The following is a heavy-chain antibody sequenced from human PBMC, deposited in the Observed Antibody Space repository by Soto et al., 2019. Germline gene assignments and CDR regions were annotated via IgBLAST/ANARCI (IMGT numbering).Heavy chain of an antibody. Sequence: ASVKVSCKVSGYALTELSMHWVRQAPGKGLEWMGGFDPEDGETIYAQKFQGRVTMTEDTSTDTAYMELSSLRSEHTAVYYCATGVGGVITTIFRYYYYGMDVWGQGTTVTVSS. CDR3: ATGVGGVITTIFRYYYYGMDV. V-gene: IGHV1-24*01. D-gene: IGHD3-22*01. CDR1: GYALTELS. J-gene: IGHJ6*02. CDR2: FDPEDGET.